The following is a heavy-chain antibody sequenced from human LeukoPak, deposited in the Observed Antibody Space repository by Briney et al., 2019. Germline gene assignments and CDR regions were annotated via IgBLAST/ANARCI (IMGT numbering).Heavy chain of an antibody. D-gene: IGHD6-19*01. CDR3: VRDLYSSGWYGSYYYYYGMDV. CDR1: GFTFRSYA. V-gene: IGHV3-23*01. Sequence: GGSLRLSCVVSGFTFRSYAMSWVRQAPGKGLEWVSAVSGSGGSTYDADSVKGRFTISRDNSKNTLYLQMNSLRAEDTAVYYCVRDLYSSGWYGSYYYYYGMDVWGQGTTVTVSS. J-gene: IGHJ6*02. CDR2: VSGSGGST.